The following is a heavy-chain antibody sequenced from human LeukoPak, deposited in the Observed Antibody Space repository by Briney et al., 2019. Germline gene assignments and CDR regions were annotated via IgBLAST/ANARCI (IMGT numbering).Heavy chain of an antibody. CDR1: GFTFSDYY. CDR2: ITTITSYT. D-gene: IGHD2-15*01. Sequence: GGSLRLSCAASGFTFSDYYMSWIRQAPGKGLEWVSYITTITSYTNYADSVKGRFTISRDNAKNSLSLQMNSLRAEDTAVYYYARAGRYRSGGTCLDYWGQGTLVTVSS. J-gene: IGHJ4*02. CDR3: ARAGRYRSGGTCLDY. V-gene: IGHV3-11*03.